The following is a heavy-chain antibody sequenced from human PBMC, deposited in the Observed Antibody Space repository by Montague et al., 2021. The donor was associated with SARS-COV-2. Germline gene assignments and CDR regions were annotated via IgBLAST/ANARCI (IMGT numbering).Heavy chain of an antibody. J-gene: IGHJ4*02. CDR3: AKVGDLMAGYSLVNLDH. V-gene: IGHV3-23*03. CDR1: GFTFSGSP. D-gene: IGHD3-9*01. Sequence: SLRLSCAASGFTFSGSPMSWVRQAPGKGLEWVSVIHSGGRSSYYGKSVEGRCTVSRDNSKNTVYLQMNNLRAEDTAVYYCAKVGDLMAGYSLVNLDHWGQGTLVIVSS. CDR2: IHSGGRSS.